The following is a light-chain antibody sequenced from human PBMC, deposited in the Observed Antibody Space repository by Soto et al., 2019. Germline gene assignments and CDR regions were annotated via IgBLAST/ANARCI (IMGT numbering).Light chain of an antibody. V-gene: IGKV1-39*01. CDR1: QSISSY. CDR3: QQSYSTPLT. CDR2: AAS. J-gene: IGKJ4*01. Sequence: DIQMTQSPSSLSASVGDRVTITCRASQSISSYLNWYQQKPGKAPKLLIDAASSLQSGVPSRFSGSGSGTDVTLAISSLQPEDFATYYCQQSYSTPLTCGGGPKVEIK.